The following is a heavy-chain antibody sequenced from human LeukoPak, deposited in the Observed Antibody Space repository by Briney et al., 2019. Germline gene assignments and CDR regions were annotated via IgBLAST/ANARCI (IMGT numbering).Heavy chain of an antibody. J-gene: IGHJ3*02. CDR1: GGTFSSYA. V-gene: IGHV1-69*01. CDR3: ARARAGGSDAFDI. D-gene: IGHD3-16*01. Sequence: GASVKVSCKASGGTFSSYAISWVRQAPGQGLEWMGGIIPIFGTANYAQKFQGRVTITADESTSTAYMELSSLRSEDTAVYYCARARAGGSDAFDIWGQGTMVTVSS. CDR2: IIPIFGTA.